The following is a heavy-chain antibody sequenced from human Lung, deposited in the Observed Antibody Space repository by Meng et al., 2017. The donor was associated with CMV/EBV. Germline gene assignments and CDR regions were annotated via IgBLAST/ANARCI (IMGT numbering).Heavy chain of an antibody. V-gene: IGHV1-69*10. Sequence: KASGGTFGSYAISWVRQAPGQGLEWMGGIIPILGIANYAQKFQGRVTITADKSTSTAYMELSSLRSEDTAVYYCARVEFASLKNWFDPWGQGTLVTVSS. CDR2: IIPILGIA. J-gene: IGHJ5*02. D-gene: IGHD2-2*01. CDR3: ARVEFASLKNWFDP. CDR1: GGTFGSYA.